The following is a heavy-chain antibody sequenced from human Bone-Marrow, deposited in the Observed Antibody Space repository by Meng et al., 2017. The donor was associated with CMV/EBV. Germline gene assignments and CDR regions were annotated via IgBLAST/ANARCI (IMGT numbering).Heavy chain of an antibody. Sequence: GESLKISCAASGFTFSSYAMSCVRQAPGKGLEWVSAISGSGGSTYYADSVKVRFTISRDNSKNTLYLQMNSLRAEDTAVYYCAKGTYDCSSTSCYFSSWRESYYGMAVWGQGHTVSV. V-gene: IGHV3-23*01. D-gene: IGHD2-2*01. CDR1: GFTFSSYA. CDR3: AKGTYDCSSTSCYFSSWRESYYGMAV. J-gene: IGHJ6*02. CDR2: ISGSGGST.